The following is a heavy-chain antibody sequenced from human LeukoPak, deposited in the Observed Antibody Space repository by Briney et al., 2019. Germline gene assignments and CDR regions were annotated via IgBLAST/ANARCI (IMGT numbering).Heavy chain of an antibody. CDR1: GFTFDDYA. J-gene: IGHJ4*02. CDR2: ISWNSGSI. CDR3: AKDLYGSGSYNFDY. V-gene: IGHV3-9*01. D-gene: IGHD3-10*01. Sequence: GGSLRLSCAASGFTFDDYAMHWVRQAPGKGLEWVSGISWNSGSIGYADSVKGRFTISRDNAKNSLYLQMNSLRAEDTALYYCAKDLYGSGSYNFDYWGQGTLVTVSS.